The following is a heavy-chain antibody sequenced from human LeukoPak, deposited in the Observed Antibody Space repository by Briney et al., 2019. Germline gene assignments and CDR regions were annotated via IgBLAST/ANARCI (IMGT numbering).Heavy chain of an antibody. J-gene: IGHJ4*02. CDR3: ARGRDSSSWSRRGGFDY. V-gene: IGHV4-34*01. D-gene: IGHD6-13*01. Sequence: GSLRLSCAASGFTFSSYAMSWVRQPPGKGLEWIGEINHSGSTNYNPSLKSRVTISVDTSKNQFSLKLSSVTAADTAVYYCARGRDSSSWSRRGGFDYWGQGTLVTVSS. CDR2: INHSGST. CDR1: GFTFSSYA.